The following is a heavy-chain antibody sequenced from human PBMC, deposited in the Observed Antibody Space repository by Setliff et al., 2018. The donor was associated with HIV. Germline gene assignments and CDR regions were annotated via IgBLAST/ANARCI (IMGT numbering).Heavy chain of an antibody. CDR2: IFYSGST. CDR3: ARVLYGDYDPRFFDL. D-gene: IGHD4-17*01. CDR1: GGSINSGDYY. J-gene: IGHJ2*01. Sequence: SETLSLTCAVSGGSINSGDYYWSWIRQHPGKGLEWIGYIFYSGSTYYSPSLKNRVTMSIDTSKNQFSLKMSSVTAAGTAIYYCARVLYGDYDPRFFDLWGRGALVTVSS. V-gene: IGHV4-31*11.